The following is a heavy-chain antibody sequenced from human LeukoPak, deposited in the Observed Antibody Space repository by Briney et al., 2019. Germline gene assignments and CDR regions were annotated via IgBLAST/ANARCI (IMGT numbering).Heavy chain of an antibody. CDR2: IYYSGST. D-gene: IGHD6-13*01. CDR3: ARRDIAAEN. CDR1: GGSISSSSYY. V-gene: IGHV4-39*01. J-gene: IGHJ4*02. Sequence: SGALSLTCTVSGGSISSSSYYWGWIRQPPGKGLEWIGSIYYSGSTYYNPSLKSRVTISVDTSKNQFSLKLSSVTAADTAVYYCARRDIAAENWGRGTLVT.